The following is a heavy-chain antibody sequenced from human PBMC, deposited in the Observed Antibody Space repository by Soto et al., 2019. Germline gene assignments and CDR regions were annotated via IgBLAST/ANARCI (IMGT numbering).Heavy chain of an antibody. J-gene: IGHJ6*02. CDR2: IYYSGST. CDR1: GGSISSYD. Sequence: PSETLSLTCTVSGGSISSYDWSWIRQPPGKGLEWIGYIYYSGSTNYNPSLKSRVTISVDTSKNQFSLKLSSVTAADTAVYYCARVPAKVTIFGVVPYGMDVWGQGTTVTVSS. V-gene: IGHV4-59*01. D-gene: IGHD3-3*01. CDR3: ARVPAKVTIFGVVPYGMDV.